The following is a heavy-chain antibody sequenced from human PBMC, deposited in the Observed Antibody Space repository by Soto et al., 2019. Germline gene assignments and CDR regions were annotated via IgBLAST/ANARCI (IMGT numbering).Heavy chain of an antibody. V-gene: IGHV4-59*08. CDR1: GGSISSYY. Sequence: SETLSLTCTVSGGSISSYYWSWIRQPPGKGLEWIGYIYYSGSTNYNPSLKSRVTISVDTSKNQFSLKLSSVTAADTAVYYCARHRVVAALNWFDPWGQGTLVTAPQ. J-gene: IGHJ5*02. D-gene: IGHD2-15*01. CDR2: IYYSGST. CDR3: ARHRVVAALNWFDP.